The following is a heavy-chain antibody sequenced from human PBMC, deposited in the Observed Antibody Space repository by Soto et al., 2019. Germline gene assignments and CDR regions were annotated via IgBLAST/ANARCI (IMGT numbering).Heavy chain of an antibody. CDR2: IKSKTDGGTT. Sequence: KPRGSLRLSCAASGFTVSNAWMSWVRQAPGKGLEWVGRIKSKTDGGTTDYAAPVKGRFTISRDDSKNTLYLQMNSLKTEDTAVYSCTTGGSGSGTYYYYYCMDVWGQGPTVTVSS. J-gene: IGHJ6*02. CDR1: GFTVSNAW. D-gene: IGHD5-12*01. V-gene: IGHV3-15*01. CDR3: TTGGSGSGTYYYYYCMDV.